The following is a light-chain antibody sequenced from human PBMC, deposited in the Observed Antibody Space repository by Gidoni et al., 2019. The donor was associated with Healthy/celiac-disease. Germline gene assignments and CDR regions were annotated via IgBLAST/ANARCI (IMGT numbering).Light chain of an antibody. J-gene: IGKJ1*01. Sequence: AVQMTQSQSSLSASVGDRVTITCRASQGIRNDLGWYQQKPGKAPKLLIYAASSVQSGVPARFSGSGSGTDFTLTISSLQPEDFATYYCLQDYNYPWTFGQETKVEIK. CDR1: QGIRND. V-gene: IGKV1-6*01. CDR3: LQDYNYPWT. CDR2: AAS.